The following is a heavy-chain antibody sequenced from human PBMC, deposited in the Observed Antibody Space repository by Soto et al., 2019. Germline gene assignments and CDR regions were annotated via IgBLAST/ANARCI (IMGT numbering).Heavy chain of an antibody. Sequence: GASVKVSCKASGGTLSSYAISWVRQAPGQGLEWMGGIIPIFGTANYAQKFQGRVTITADESTSTAYMELSSLRSEDTAVYYCASLPTVPGSGYYYGMDVWGQGTTVTVSS. D-gene: IGHD4-4*01. CDR1: GGTLSSYA. CDR2: IIPIFGTA. CDR3: ASLPTVPGSGYYYGMDV. V-gene: IGHV1-69*13. J-gene: IGHJ6*02.